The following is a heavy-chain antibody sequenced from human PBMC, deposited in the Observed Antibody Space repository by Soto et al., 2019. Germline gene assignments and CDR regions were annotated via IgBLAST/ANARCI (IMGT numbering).Heavy chain of an antibody. CDR3: ARQPMTGAARGYADF. J-gene: IGHJ4*02. Sequence: QLQLQESGPGLVKPSATLSLTCTVSGGSINSDSHYWGWIRQPPGKALVWIGSIHYGGSTYYNPSLKSRVTISVDTSRHQFSLKLTSVTAAHTAVYYCARQPMTGAARGYADFWGKGALVTVAS. D-gene: IGHD1-20*01. V-gene: IGHV4-39*01. CDR1: GGSINSDSHY. CDR2: IHYGGST.